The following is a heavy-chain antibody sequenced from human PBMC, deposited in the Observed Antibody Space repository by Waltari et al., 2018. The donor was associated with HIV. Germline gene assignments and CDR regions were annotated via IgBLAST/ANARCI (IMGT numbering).Heavy chain of an antibody. CDR3: ARQQLGSGALDL. V-gene: IGHV3-21*02. CDR1: GLPFSTDP. D-gene: IGHD3-10*02. J-gene: IGHJ4*02. Sequence: EVQLVESGGGLVKPGGSLRLSCPASGLPFSTDPMNWVRQAPGKGLEWVSSISSGTSYIYYADSVTGRFTVSRDNAKNSLFLQMNSLRADDTAVYYCARQQLGSGALDLWGQGTLVTVSS. CDR2: ISSGTSYI.